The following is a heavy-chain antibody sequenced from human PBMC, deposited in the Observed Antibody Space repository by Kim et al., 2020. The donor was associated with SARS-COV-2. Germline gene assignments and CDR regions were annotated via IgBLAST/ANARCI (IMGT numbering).Heavy chain of an antibody. CDR1: GFTFSSYG. D-gene: IGHD3-9*01. CDR3: ARDVGLHYDILTGYYDKGVYYYYGMDV. CDR2: IWYDGSNK. J-gene: IGHJ6*02. Sequence: GGSLRLSCAASGFTFSSYGMHWVRQAPGKGLELVAVIWYDGSNKYYADSVKGRFTICRDNSKNTLYLQMKSLRSEDTAVYYCARDVGLHYDILTGYYDKGVYYYYGMDVWGQGTTVTVSS. V-gene: IGHV3-33*01.